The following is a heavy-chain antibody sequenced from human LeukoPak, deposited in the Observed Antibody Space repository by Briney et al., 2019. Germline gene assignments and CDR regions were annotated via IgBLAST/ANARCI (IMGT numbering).Heavy chain of an antibody. Sequence: ASVKVSCKASGYTFTGYYMHWVRQAPGQGLEWMGRINPNSGGTNSAQKFQGRVTMTSDTSINTAYMELSRLRSEDTAVYYCASLVVAATEGSHYDYWGQGTLVTVSS. J-gene: IGHJ4*02. CDR3: ASLVVAATEGSHYDY. V-gene: IGHV1-2*06. CDR1: GYTFTGYY. CDR2: INPNSGGT. D-gene: IGHD2-15*01.